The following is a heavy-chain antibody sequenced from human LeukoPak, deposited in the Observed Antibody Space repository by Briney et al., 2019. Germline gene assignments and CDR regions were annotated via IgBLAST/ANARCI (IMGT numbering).Heavy chain of an antibody. CDR1: GYTFTSYY. CDR2: INPSGGST. V-gene: IGHV1-46*01. CDR3: ATALGIVGATDDAFDI. J-gene: IGHJ3*02. D-gene: IGHD1-26*01. Sequence: ASVKVSCTASGYTFTSYYMHWVRQAPGQGLEWMGIINPSGGSTSYAQKFQGRVTMTRDTSTSTVYMELSSLRSEDTAVYYCATALGIVGATDDAFDIWGQGTMVTVSS.